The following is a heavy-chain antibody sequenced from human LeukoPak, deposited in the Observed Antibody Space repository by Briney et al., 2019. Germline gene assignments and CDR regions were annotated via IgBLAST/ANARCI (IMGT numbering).Heavy chain of an antibody. CDR2: IYTSGST. Sequence: SETLSLTCTVSGGSISSYYWSWIRQPAGKGLEWIGRIYTSGSTNYNPSLKSRVTISVDTSKNQFSLKLSSVTAADTAVYYCARRGFPYSYGYSPGLYYFDYWGQGTLVTVSS. CDR3: ARRGFPYSYGYSPGLYYFDY. CDR1: GGSISSYY. J-gene: IGHJ4*02. V-gene: IGHV4-4*07. D-gene: IGHD5-18*01.